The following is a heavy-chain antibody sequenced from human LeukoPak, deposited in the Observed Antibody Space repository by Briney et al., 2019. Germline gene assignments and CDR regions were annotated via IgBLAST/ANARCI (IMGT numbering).Heavy chain of an antibody. Sequence: ASVKVSCKASGYTFTGYYMHWVRQAPGQGLEWMGWINPNSGGTNYAQKFQGRVTMTRDTSISTAYMELSRLRSDGTAVYYCARSREYQLLFYSYYYMDDWGKGATVTVSS. D-gene: IGHD2-2*01. CDR2: INPNSGGT. J-gene: IGHJ6*03. CDR1: GYTFTGYY. V-gene: IGHV1-2*02. CDR3: ARSREYQLLFYSYYYMDD.